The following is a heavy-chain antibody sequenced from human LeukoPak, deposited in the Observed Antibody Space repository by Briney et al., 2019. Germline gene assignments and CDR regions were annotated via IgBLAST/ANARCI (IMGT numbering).Heavy chain of an antibody. V-gene: IGHV4-59*01. CDR1: GGSISSYY. D-gene: IGHD3-9*01. Sequence: SETLSLTCTVSGGSISSYYWSWIRQPPGKGLEWIGYIYYSGSTNYNPSLKSRVTISVDTSKNQFSLKLSSVTAADTAVYYCARKGPAYYDILTGYPRDVYYLDYWGQGTLVTVST. CDR3: ARKGPAYYDILTGYPRDVYYLDY. J-gene: IGHJ4*02. CDR2: IYYSGST.